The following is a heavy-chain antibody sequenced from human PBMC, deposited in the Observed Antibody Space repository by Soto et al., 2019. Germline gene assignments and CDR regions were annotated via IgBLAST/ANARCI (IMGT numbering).Heavy chain of an antibody. CDR3: ASRKSTMIRGVATYGMDV. D-gene: IGHD3-10*01. Sequence: SETLSLTCAVYGGPLSGYYWTWIRQPPGKGLKWIGEIYHSGSTNYSPSRKSRLTISVDTSKNQFSLKVSAVTAADTAVYYCASRKSTMIRGVATYGMDVWGQGTTVTVSS. CDR1: GGPLSGYY. J-gene: IGHJ6*02. V-gene: IGHV4-34*01. CDR2: IYHSGST.